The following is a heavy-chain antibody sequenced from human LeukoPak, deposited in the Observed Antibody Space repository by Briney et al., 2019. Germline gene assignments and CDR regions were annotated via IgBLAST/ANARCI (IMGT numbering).Heavy chain of an antibody. J-gene: IGHJ4*02. CDR2: IFPGDSDT. CDR3: ATSESQTKFDY. Sequence: GESLKISCKGSGYIFTTYWIGWVRQLPGKGLEWMGIIFPGDSDTIYSPSFQGQVTISADKSINTAYLQWSSLKASDTAMYYCATSESQTKFDYWGQGTLVTASS. CDR1: GYIFTTYW. D-gene: IGHD1/OR15-1a*01. V-gene: IGHV5-51*01.